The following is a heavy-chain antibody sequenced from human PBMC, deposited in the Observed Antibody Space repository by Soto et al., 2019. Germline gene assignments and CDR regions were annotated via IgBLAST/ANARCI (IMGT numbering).Heavy chain of an antibody. Sequence: ASVKVSCKASGFTFTCSAVQWVRQARGQRLEWIGWIVVGSGNTNYAQKFQERVTITRDMSTSTAYMELSSLRSEDTAVYYCAAAFIVGAMVAFDIWG. CDR1: GFTFTCSA. J-gene: IGHJ3*02. V-gene: IGHV1-58*01. D-gene: IGHD1-26*01. CDR3: AAAFIVGAMVAFDI. CDR2: IVVGSGNT.